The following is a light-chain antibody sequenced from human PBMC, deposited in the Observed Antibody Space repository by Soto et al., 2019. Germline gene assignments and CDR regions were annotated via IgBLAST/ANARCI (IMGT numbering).Light chain of an antibody. V-gene: IGKV2-28*01. J-gene: IGKJ2*01. CDR3: LQTLQTPMST. CDR2: LAS. Sequence: IVMTQSPLSLPVTPGEPASISYRSSQSLLHSNGYNYLDWYLQKPGQSPQLLIYLASNRASGVPDRFSGSGSGTDFTLKISRVEAEDVGVYYCLQTLQTPMSTFGQGTKVDIK. CDR1: QSLLHSNGYNY.